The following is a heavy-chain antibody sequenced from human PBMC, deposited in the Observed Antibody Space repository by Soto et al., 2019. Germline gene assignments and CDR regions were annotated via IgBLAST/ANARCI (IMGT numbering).Heavy chain of an antibody. CDR2: IYYSGST. V-gene: IGHV4-59*01. D-gene: IGHD6-19*01. J-gene: IGHJ4*02. CDR3: ARGSSGWPPRLDY. Sequence: QVQLQESGPGLVKPSETLSLNCTVSGCPISSYYWSWIRQSPGKGLEWIGYIYYSGSTNYNPSLKSRVTISVDTSKNQFSLELSSVTAAGTAVYYCARGSSGWPPRLDYWCQGTLVTVAS. CDR1: GCPISSYY.